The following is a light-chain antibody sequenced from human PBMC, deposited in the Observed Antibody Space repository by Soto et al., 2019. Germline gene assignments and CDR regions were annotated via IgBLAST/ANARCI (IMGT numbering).Light chain of an antibody. CDR1: QNILSF. CDR2: GAS. Sequence: DIQMTQSPASVSESAGDRVTITCRASQNILSFLVWYQQKPGKAPKLLIHGASTLHSGVPSRFSGSGSGTDFTLTISSLQPEDFATYYCQQSNNFPPTFGQGTRVEMK. CDR3: QQSNNFPPT. J-gene: IGKJ1*01. V-gene: IGKV1-12*01.